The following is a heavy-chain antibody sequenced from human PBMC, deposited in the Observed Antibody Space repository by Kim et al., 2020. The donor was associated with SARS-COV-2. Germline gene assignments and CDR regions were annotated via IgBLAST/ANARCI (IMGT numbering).Heavy chain of an antibody. Sequence: GESLKISCKGSGDSFTSYWISWVRQMPGKGLEWMGRSDPSDSDTNYSPSFQGHGTISADKSISTAYLQWSSLKASDTAMYYCARLSADYYYYGMDVWGQGTTVTVSS. V-gene: IGHV5-10-1*01. CDR3: ARLSADYYYYGMDV. CDR1: GDSFTSYW. J-gene: IGHJ6*02. CDR2: SDPSDSDT.